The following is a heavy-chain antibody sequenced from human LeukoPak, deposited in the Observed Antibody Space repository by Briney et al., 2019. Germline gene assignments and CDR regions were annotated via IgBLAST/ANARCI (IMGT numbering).Heavy chain of an antibody. Sequence: GGSLRLSCAASGFTFSNYPIHWVRQAPGKVLEFVSSIHSNGISTYYGNSVKGRFTVSRDNARNSLYLQVNSLRAEDTAVYYCARGGTSGYSRTRHFWGGNYYFDYWGQGSLVTVSS. CDR2: IHSNGIST. D-gene: IGHD2-2*01. CDR1: GFTFSNYP. J-gene: IGHJ4*02. V-gene: IGHV3-64*01. CDR3: ARGGTSGYSRTRHFWGGNYYFDY.